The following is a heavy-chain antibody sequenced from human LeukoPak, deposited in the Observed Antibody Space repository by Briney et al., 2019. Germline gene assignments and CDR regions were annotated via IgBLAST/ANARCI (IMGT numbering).Heavy chain of an antibody. D-gene: IGHD3-16*01. V-gene: IGHV3-33*08. CDR3: AREAAWGNWYFDH. J-gene: IGHJ2*01. CDR2: IGDTGRAK. CDR1: GFTFSRHG. Sequence: GGSLRLSCAASGFTFSRHGMHWVRQAPGKGLEWVAVIGDTGRAKYYADSVEGRFTASRGNFKNTLYLEMNSLRYDDTALYYCAREAAWGNWYFDHWGRGTLVTVSS.